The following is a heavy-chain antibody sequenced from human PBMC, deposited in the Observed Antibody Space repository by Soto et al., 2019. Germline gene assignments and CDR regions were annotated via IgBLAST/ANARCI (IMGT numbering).Heavy chain of an antibody. CDR2: MYYNGNT. V-gene: IGHV4-39*01. Sequence: QLQESGPGLVKPSETLSLTCTVSVGSFTSTNYFWGWIRQPPGKGLECIGYMYYNGNTFYSPSIKSRVTMSVDTSKRQFSRDLSSVTAADTAMYYCARLQIYDSRAAPTPIFHPWGLGAMVTVSS. D-gene: IGHD3-22*01. CDR1: VGSFTSTNYF. J-gene: IGHJ1*01. CDR3: ARLQIYDSRAAPTPIFHP.